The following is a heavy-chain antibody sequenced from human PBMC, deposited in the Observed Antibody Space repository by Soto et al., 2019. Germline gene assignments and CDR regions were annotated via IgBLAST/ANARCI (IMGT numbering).Heavy chain of an antibody. D-gene: IGHD2-2*01. CDR1: GGSISSSSYY. J-gene: IGHJ5*02. CDR2: IYYSGST. CDR3: ARRVSPSWGPYWFDP. Sequence: QLQLQESGPGLVKPSETLSLTCTVSGGSISSSSYYWGWIRQPPGKGLEWIGSIYYSGSTYYNPSLKSRVTVSVDTSKNQFSLKLSSVTAADTAVYYCARRVSPSWGPYWFDPWGQGTLVTVSS. V-gene: IGHV4-39*01.